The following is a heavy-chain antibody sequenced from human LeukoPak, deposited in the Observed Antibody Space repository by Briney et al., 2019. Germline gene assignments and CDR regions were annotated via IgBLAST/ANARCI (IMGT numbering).Heavy chain of an antibody. CDR1: GFTLNTYW. Sequence: GGSLRLSCAASGFTLNTYWMSWVRQAPGKGLEWVSVIYSGGSTYYADSVKGRFTISRDISKNTLYLQMNNLRAEDTAVYYCARDGDCSGGSCYPSEAYWGQGTLVTVSS. J-gene: IGHJ4*02. D-gene: IGHD2-15*01. CDR2: IYSGGST. V-gene: IGHV3-66*01. CDR3: ARDGDCSGGSCYPSEAY.